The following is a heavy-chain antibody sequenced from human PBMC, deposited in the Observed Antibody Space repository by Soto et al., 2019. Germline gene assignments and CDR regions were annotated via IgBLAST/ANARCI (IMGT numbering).Heavy chain of an antibody. V-gene: IGHV4-34*01. CDR3: ASSSQLDSSGYYYYFDY. CDR2: INHRGST. CDR1: GGSFSGYY. D-gene: IGHD3-22*01. J-gene: IGHJ4*02. Sequence: SETLSLTCAVYGGSFSGYYWSWIRQPPGKGLEWIGEINHRGSTNYNPSLKSRVTISVDTSKNQFSLKLSSVTAADTAVYYCASSSQLDSSGYYYYFDYWGQGTLVTVSS.